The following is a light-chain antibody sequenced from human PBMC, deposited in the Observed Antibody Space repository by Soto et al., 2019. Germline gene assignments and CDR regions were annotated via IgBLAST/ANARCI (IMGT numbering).Light chain of an antibody. V-gene: IGKV3-11*01. CDR2: DAS. CDR1: QSVSSY. CDR3: QQRSNWPLT. Sequence: EIVLTQSPATLSLSPGERATLYCRASQSVSSYLAWYQQKPGQAPRLPIYDASNRATGIPARFSGSGSGTDFTLTISSLEPEDFAVYYCQQRSNWPLTFGGGTKVDI. J-gene: IGKJ4*01.